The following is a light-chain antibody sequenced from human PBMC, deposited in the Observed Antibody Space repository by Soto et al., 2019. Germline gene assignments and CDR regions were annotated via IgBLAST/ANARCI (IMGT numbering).Light chain of an antibody. CDR2: DNY. CDR1: NSNVGSNY. J-gene: IGLJ2*01. V-gene: IGLV1-51*01. CDR3: GTWDSSLRVVL. Sequence: QSGLTQPPSVSAATGQKVTISCSGSNSNVGSNYVAWYQHLPGTAPKLLIYDNYKRPSGIVDRFSGSKSGTSATLAITGLQTGDEADYYCGTWDSSLRVVLFGGGTKVTVL.